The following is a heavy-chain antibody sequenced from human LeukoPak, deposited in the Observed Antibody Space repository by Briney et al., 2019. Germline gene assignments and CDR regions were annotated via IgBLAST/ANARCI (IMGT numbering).Heavy chain of an antibody. D-gene: IGHD2-15*01. V-gene: IGHV3-49*03. CDR3: TRAPKGYCSGGSCSDI. Sequence: GGSLRLSCAPSGFIFSSYAMSWFREGPGEGVERVGFLRSKVYGGTTEYAASVKGRFTISRDDSKSIAYLQMNSLKTEDTAVYYCTRAPKGYCSGGSCSDIWGQGTMVTVSS. J-gene: IGHJ3*02. CDR1: GFIFSSYA. CDR2: LRSKVYGGTT.